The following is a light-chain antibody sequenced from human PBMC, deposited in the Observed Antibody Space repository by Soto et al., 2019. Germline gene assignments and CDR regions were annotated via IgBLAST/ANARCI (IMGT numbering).Light chain of an antibody. CDR1: SSDVGGYNY. Sequence: QSAPTQPASVSGSPGQSITISCTGTSSDVGGYNYVSWYQQHPGKAPKLMISEVSNRPSGVSNRFSGSKSGNTASLTISGLQAEDEADYYCSSYTSSSTLVFGGGTKVTVL. CDR2: EVS. CDR3: SSYTSSSTLV. J-gene: IGLJ2*01. V-gene: IGLV2-14*01.